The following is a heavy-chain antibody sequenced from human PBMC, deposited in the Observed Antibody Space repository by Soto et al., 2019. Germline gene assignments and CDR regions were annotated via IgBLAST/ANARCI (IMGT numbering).Heavy chain of an antibody. D-gene: IGHD3-16*02. Sequence: SETLSLTCAVSGGSISSSNWWSWVRQPPGKGLEWIGEIYHSGSTNYNPSLKSRVTISVDKSKNQFSLKLSSVTAADTAVYYCARVAYDYVWGSYRLFDYWGQGTLVTVS. CDR3: ARVAYDYVWGSYRLFDY. V-gene: IGHV4-4*02. CDR1: GGSISSSNW. CDR2: IYHSGST. J-gene: IGHJ4*02.